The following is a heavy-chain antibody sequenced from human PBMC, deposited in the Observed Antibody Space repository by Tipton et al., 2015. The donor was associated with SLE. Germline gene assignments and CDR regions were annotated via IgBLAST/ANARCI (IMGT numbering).Heavy chain of an antibody. CDR3: ARVPGAYSSSWYSTAGYYYYGMDV. D-gene: IGHD6-13*01. CDR2: IKQDGSEK. J-gene: IGHJ6*02. V-gene: IGHV3-7*01. Sequence: SLRLSCAASGFTFSSYWMSWVRQAPGKGLEWVANIKQDGSEKYYADSVKGRFTISRDNAKNSLYLQMNSLRAEDTAVYYCARVPGAYSSSWYSTAGYYYYGMDVWGQGTTVTVSS. CDR1: GFTFSSYW.